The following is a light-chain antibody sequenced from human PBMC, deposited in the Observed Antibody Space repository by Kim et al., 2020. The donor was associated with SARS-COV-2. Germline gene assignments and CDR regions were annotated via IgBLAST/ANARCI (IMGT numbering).Light chain of an antibody. J-gene: IGLJ3*02. CDR1: NSNIGVNT. Sequence: QSVLTQPPSASGTPGQRVTISCSGSNSNIGVNTVNWSQQFPGTAPKLLIYRNNQRPSGVPDRFSGSKSGTSASLALSGLLSEDEADYYCATWDDSLNAWVFGGGTKLTVL. CDR2: RNN. CDR3: ATWDDSLNAWV. V-gene: IGLV1-44*01.